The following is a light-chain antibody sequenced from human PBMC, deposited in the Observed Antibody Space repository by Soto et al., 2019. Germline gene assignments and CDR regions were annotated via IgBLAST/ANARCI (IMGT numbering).Light chain of an antibody. CDR1: QSVSNKS. CDR2: GSS. Sequence: EVVLTQSPGTLSLSPGERATLSCRASQSVSNKSLAWYQQKPGQAPRLLIFGSSDRATGIPDRFSGSGSATDFTLTISRLEPEDFAVYYCQQYGSSPPYTFGQGTKLEIK. V-gene: IGKV3-20*01. J-gene: IGKJ2*01. CDR3: QQYGSSPPYT.